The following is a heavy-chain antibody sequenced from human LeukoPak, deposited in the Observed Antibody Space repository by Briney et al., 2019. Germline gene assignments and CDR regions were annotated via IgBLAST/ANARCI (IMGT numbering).Heavy chain of an antibody. J-gene: IGHJ4*02. CDR2: ISAYNGNT. Sequence: ASVKVSCKASGYTFTSYGISWVRQAPGQGLEWKGWISAYNGNTNYAQNLQGRVTMTTETSTSTAYMDLRSLRSDDTAVYYCARPLYYDSTGYHQYYFDHWGQGTLVTVSS. CDR1: GYTFTSYG. D-gene: IGHD3-22*01. CDR3: ARPLYYDSTGYHQYYFDH. V-gene: IGHV1-18*01.